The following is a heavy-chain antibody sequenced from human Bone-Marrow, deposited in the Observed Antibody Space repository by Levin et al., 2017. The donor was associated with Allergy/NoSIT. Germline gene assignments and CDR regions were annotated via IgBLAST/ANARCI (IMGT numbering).Heavy chain of an antibody. CDR2: IKEDGSQK. CDR3: ARSGSDFDY. CDR1: GFTFSHYW. V-gene: IGHV3-7*03. D-gene: IGHD3-10*01. J-gene: IGHJ4*02. Sequence: GESLKISCAASGFTFSHYWMSWVRQTPGKGLEWVANIKEDGSQKNYVDSVKGRFSASRDNAKNSLYLQMNSLRVEDTAVYYCARSGSDFDYWGQGTLVTVSS.